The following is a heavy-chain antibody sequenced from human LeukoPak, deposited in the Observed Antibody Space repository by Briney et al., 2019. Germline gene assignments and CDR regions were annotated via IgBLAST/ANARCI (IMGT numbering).Heavy chain of an antibody. Sequence: PGGSLRLSCAASGLTFSSYSMNWVRQAPGKGLEWVSYISSSSSTIYYADSVKGRFTISRDNAKSSLYLQMNSLRAEDTAVYYCVTAAGRGYYFDYWGQGTLVTVSS. J-gene: IGHJ4*02. CDR2: ISSSSSTI. CDR1: GLTFSSYS. D-gene: IGHD6-13*01. V-gene: IGHV3-48*04. CDR3: VTAAGRGYYFDY.